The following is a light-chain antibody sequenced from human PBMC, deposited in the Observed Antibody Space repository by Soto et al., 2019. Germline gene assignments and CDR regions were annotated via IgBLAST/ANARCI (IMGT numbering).Light chain of an antibody. CDR2: SNN. CDR1: SSNIGRNT. Sequence: QAVVTQPPPASVTPGQRVTISCSGSSSNIGRNTVNWYQQLPGTTPKLLIYSNNQRPSGVPDRFSGSKSGTSASLAISGLQSEDEADYYCAAWDDSLNGVLFGGGTKLTVL. J-gene: IGLJ2*01. CDR3: AAWDDSLNGVL. V-gene: IGLV1-44*01.